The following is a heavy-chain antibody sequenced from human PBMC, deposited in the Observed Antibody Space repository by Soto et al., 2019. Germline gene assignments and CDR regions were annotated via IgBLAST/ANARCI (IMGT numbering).Heavy chain of an antibody. CDR3: ATTQGGLRYFDWLLPFDY. Sequence: GGSLRLSCAASGFTFSSYAMSWVRQAPGKGLEWVSAISGSGGSTYYADSVKGRFTISRDNSKNTLYLQMNSLRAEDTAVYYCATTQGGLRYFDWLLPFDYWGQGTLVTVSS. D-gene: IGHD3-9*01. CDR1: GFTFSSYA. CDR2: ISGSGGST. J-gene: IGHJ4*02. V-gene: IGHV3-23*01.